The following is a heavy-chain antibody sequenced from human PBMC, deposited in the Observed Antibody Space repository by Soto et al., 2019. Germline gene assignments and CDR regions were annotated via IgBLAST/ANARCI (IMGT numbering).Heavy chain of an antibody. D-gene: IGHD6-19*01. CDR2: ISWNSGSI. J-gene: IGHJ4*02. V-gene: IGHV3-9*01. CDR1: GFTFDDYA. Sequence: EVQLVESGGGLVQPGRSLRLSCAASGFTFDDYAMHWVRQAPGKGLEWVSGISWNSGSIGYADSVKGRFTISRDNAKNSLYLQMNSLRAEDTALYYCAKSDSSGWYVGLLDYWGQGTLVTVSS. CDR3: AKSDSSGWYVGLLDY.